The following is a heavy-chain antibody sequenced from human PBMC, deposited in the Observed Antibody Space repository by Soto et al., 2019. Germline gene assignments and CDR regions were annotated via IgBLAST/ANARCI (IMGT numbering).Heavy chain of an antibody. Sequence: SGGSLRLSXAASGFTFSSYGMHWVRQAPGKGLEWVAVIWYDGSNKYYADSVKGRFTISRDNSKNTLYLQMNSLRAEDTAVYYCARGNYGDYASGGNWFDPWGQGTLVTVSS. CDR1: GFTFSSYG. CDR2: IWYDGSNK. V-gene: IGHV3-33*01. J-gene: IGHJ5*02. CDR3: ARGNYGDYASGGNWFDP. D-gene: IGHD4-17*01.